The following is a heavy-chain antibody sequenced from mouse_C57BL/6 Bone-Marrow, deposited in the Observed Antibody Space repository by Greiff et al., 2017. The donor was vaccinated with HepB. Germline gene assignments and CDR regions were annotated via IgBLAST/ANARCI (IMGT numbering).Heavy chain of an antibody. CDR2: ISYDGSN. CDR3: ARARGPDSNYVGYYAMDY. CDR1: GYSITSGYY. J-gene: IGHJ4*01. D-gene: IGHD2-5*01. Sequence: VQLQQSGPGLVKPSQSLSLTCSVTGYSITSGYYWNWIRQFPGNKLEWMGYISYDGSNNYNPSLKNRISITSDTSKNQFFLKLNSVTTEDTATYYCARARGPDSNYVGYYAMDYWGQGTSVTVSS. V-gene: IGHV3-6*01.